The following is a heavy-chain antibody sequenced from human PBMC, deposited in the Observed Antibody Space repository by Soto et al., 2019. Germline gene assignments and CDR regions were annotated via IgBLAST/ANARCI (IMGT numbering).Heavy chain of an antibody. J-gene: IGHJ6*02. V-gene: IGHV4-31*03. CDR3: ARDITLGFGAGGVGMDV. Sequence: QVQLQESGPGLVKPSQTLSLTCTVSDGSISSGGYYWSWIREHPGKGLEWIGYIYYSGSTYYNPSLKSRVTISVDTSKNQFSLKLSSVTAADTAVYYCARDITLGFGAGGVGMDVWVQGTTVTVSS. CDR2: IYYSGST. D-gene: IGHD3-10*01. CDR1: DGSISSGGYY.